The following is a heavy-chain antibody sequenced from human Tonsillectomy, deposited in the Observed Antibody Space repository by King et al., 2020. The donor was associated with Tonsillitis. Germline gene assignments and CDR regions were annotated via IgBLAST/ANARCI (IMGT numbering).Heavy chain of an antibody. CDR3: ARDPALFHTTGWYGCGMDV. D-gene: IGHD6-19*01. V-gene: IGHV3-7*03. Sequence: VQLVESGGGLVQPGGSLRVSCAASGFTFSSYWMTWVRQAPGKGLEWGANIKQDGSEKYYVDSVKGRFTISRDNAKNSLYLQMSSLRAEDTAVYYCARDPALFHTTGWYGCGMDVWGQGTTVTVSS. CDR1: GFTFSSYW. J-gene: IGHJ6*02. CDR2: IKQDGSEK.